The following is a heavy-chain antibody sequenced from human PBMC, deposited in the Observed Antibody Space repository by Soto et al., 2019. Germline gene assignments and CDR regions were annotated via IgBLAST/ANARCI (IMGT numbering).Heavy chain of an antibody. Sequence: QVQLVQSGAEVKKPGSSVKVSCKASGGTFSRYTISWVRQAPGQGLEWMGRIIPILGIANYAQMFQGRVTITADKSTSTAYMERSSLRSEDRAVYYCARVWEVLVATDGFDIWGQGTMVTVSS. CDR3: ARVWEVLVATDGFDI. D-gene: IGHD2-15*01. V-gene: IGHV1-69*02. CDR2: IIPILGIA. J-gene: IGHJ3*02. CDR1: GGTFSRYT.